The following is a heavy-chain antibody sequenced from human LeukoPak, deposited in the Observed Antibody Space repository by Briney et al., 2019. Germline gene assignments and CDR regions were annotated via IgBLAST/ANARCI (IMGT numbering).Heavy chain of an antibody. CDR2: ISYDGSNE. CDR1: GFTFGSYG. D-gene: IGHD5-18*01. CDR3: AKDQGYTYGHSFDY. V-gene: IGHV3-30*18. J-gene: IGHJ4*02. Sequence: GRSLRLSCEASGFTFGSYGMHWVRQAPGKGLERLALISYDGSNEYYGDSVKGRFTISRDNSKSTLYLQMNSLRAEDTAVYYCAKDQGYTYGHSFDYWGQGTLVTVSS.